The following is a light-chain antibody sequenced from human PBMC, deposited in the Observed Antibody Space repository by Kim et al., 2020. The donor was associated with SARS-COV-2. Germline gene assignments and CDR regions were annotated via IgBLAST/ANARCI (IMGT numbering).Light chain of an antibody. CDR2: GDR. V-gene: IGLV3-9*01. Sequence: SVAVGQTARITCGGSSIGAKSVHWCQQKPGQAPVLVIYGDRNRPSGIPERFSGSNSGNTATLTISRAQAGDEADYYCHVWDSNTAVFGGGTQLTVL. CDR3: HVWDSNTAV. CDR1: SIGAKS. J-gene: IGLJ3*02.